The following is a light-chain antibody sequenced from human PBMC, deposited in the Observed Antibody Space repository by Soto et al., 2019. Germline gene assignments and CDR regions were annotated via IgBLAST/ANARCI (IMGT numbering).Light chain of an antibody. Sequence: EIALTQSPGTLSLSPGDTATLSCRASQSVYSTYLAWYQHKVGQAPRLLIYGSSTRATGIPDRFSGSGCGTDFTLTIRRLEPEDFAVYYCQQYGSSPSTFGQGTKVEVK. V-gene: IGKV3-20*01. CDR3: QQYGSSPST. CDR1: QSVYSTY. J-gene: IGKJ1*01. CDR2: GSS.